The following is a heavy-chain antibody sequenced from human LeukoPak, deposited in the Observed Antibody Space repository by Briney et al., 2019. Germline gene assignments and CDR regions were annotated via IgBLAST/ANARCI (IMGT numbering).Heavy chain of an antibody. CDR3: ARGWNYGRNYYIDV. CDR2: INDSGRT. CDR1: GWSFSNNY. Sequence: SETLSLTCAVYGWSFSNNYWSWNRQPPGKGLEWIGEINDSGRTNYNPSLMSRVTVSVDTSKNQFSLRLTSVTATKTAVYYCARGWNYGRNYYIDVWGKGATVSVSS. D-gene: IGHD1-7*01. V-gene: IGHV4-34*01. J-gene: IGHJ6*03.